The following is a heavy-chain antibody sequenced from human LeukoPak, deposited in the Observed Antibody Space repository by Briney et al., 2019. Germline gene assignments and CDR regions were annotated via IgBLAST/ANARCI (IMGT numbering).Heavy chain of an antibody. CDR2: ISGSGGST. CDR3: ATSDSYDFWSGTDY. CDR1: GFTFSSLG. Sequence: GGSLRLSCSAAGFTFSSLGMHWVRQAPGKGLEWVSAISGSGGSTYYADSVKGRFTISRHNSKNTLYLQMNSLRAEDTAVYYCATSDSYDFWSGTDYWDQGTLVTVSS. D-gene: IGHD3-3*01. J-gene: IGHJ4*02. V-gene: IGHV3-23*01.